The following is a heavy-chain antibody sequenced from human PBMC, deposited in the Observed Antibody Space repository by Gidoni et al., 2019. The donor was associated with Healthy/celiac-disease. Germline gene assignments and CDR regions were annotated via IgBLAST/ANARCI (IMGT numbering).Heavy chain of an antibody. CDR3: ARAGASGGPLYNWFDP. CDR2: IYHSGST. Sequence: QLQLQESGSGLVKPSQTLSLTCAVSGGSISSGGYSWSWIRQPPGKGLEWIGYIYHSGSTYYNPSLKSRVTISVDRSKNQFSLKLSSVTAADTAVYYCARAGASGGPLYNWFDPWGQGTLVTVSS. J-gene: IGHJ5*02. D-gene: IGHD3-16*01. V-gene: IGHV4-30-2*01. CDR1: GGSISSGGYS.